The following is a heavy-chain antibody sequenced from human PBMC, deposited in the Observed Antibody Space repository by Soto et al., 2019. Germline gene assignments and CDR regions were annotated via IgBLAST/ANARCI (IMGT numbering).Heavy chain of an antibody. D-gene: IGHD3-22*01. CDR1: GGSISSGGYY. V-gene: IGHV4-31*03. CDR2: IYYSGST. J-gene: IGHJ5*02. CDR3: ARGPADSSGFEP. Sequence: PSETLSLTCTVSGGSISSGGYYWSWIRQHPGKGLEWIGYIYYSGSTYYNPSLKSRVTISVDTSKNQFSLKLGSVTAADTAVYYCARGPADSSGFEPWGQGTLVTVSS.